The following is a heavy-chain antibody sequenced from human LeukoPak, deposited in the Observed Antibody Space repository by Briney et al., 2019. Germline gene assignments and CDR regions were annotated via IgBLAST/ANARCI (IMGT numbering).Heavy chain of an antibody. D-gene: IGHD6-13*01. Sequence: SETLSLTCTVSGGSISTYYWNWIRQPPGKGPEWIGYIYYSGSTNYNPSLKSRVTISVDTSKNQFSLKLSSLTAADTAVYYCARVYSSSLGGYYFDYWGQGTLVTVSS. CDR3: ARVYSSSLGGYYFDY. CDR2: IYYSGST. V-gene: IGHV4-59*01. J-gene: IGHJ4*02. CDR1: GGSISTYY.